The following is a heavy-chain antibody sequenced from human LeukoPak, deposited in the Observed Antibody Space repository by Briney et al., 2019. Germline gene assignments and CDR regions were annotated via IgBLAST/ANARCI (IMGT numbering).Heavy chain of an antibody. Sequence: SETLSLTSTVSGGSTISHYWSWLRQPPGKGLEWIAYTYYTGTTNYNPSLKSRVTISIDTSKDQFSLRLSSVPAADTAVYYCAGLRSRAFDIWGPGTMVSVSS. CDR2: TYYTGTT. V-gene: IGHV4-59*08. D-gene: IGHD6-6*01. J-gene: IGHJ3*02. CDR3: AGLRSRAFDI. CDR1: GGSTISHY.